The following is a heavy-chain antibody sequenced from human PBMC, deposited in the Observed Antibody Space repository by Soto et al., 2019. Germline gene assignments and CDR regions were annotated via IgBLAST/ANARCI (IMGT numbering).Heavy chain of an antibody. D-gene: IGHD3-3*01. Sequence: QVQLVESGGGVVQSGRSLRVSCAASGFTFSSYGFHWVRQAPGKGLEWVAVIWYDGSNKYYTDSVKGRFTISRDNSKNTVYLQMNSLRAEDTAVYYCAREHDGYWGQGTQVTVSS. J-gene: IGHJ4*02. V-gene: IGHV3-33*01. CDR3: AREHDGY. CDR2: IWYDGSNK. CDR1: GFTFSSYG.